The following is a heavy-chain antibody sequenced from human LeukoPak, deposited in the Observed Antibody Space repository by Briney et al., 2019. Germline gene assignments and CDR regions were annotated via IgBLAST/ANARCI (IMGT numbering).Heavy chain of an antibody. Sequence: SETLSLTCAVYGGSFSGYYWSWIRQPPGKGLEWIGEINHSGSTNYNPSLKSRVTISVDATKNQFPLKQSSVTAADTAVYYCARSRRVALNWFDPWGQGTLVTVSS. CDR3: ARSRRVALNWFDP. CDR2: INHSGST. J-gene: IGHJ5*02. V-gene: IGHV4-34*01. D-gene: IGHD3-22*01. CDR1: GGSFSGYY.